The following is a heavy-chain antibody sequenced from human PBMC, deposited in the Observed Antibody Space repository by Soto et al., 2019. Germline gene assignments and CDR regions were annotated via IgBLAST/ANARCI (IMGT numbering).Heavy chain of an antibody. D-gene: IGHD3-10*01. CDR3: AREFRYGSVSYYNVGYYYYMDV. CDR1: GYTFTSYD. Sequence: GASVKVSCKASGYTFTSYDINWVRQATGQGLEWMGWMNPNSGNTGYAQKFQGRVTMTRNTSMSTAYMELSSLRSEDTAVYYCAREFRYGSVSYYNVGYYYYMDVWGKGTTVTVSS. V-gene: IGHV1-8*01. J-gene: IGHJ6*03. CDR2: MNPNSGNT.